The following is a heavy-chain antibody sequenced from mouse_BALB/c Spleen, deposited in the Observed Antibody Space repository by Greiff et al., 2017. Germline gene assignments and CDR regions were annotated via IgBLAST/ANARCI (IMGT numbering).Heavy chain of an antibody. Sequence: VQLVESGAELVRPGSSVKISCKASGYAFSSYWMNWVKQRPGQGLEWIGQIYPGDGDTNYNGKFKGKATLTADKSSSTAYMQLSSLTSEDSAVYFCARPITTRNYAMDYWGQGTSVTVSS. D-gene: IGHD1-1*01. CDR2: IYPGDGDT. J-gene: IGHJ4*01. CDR3: ARPITTRNYAMDY. CDR1: GYAFSSYW. V-gene: IGHV1-80*01.